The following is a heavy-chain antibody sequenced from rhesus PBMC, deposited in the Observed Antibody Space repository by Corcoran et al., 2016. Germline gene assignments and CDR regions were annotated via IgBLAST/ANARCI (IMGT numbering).Heavy chain of an antibody. V-gene: IGHV4-80*01. D-gene: IGHD6-25*01. CDR1: GGSFSSYW. CDR2: INGNSGST. CDR3: ARDGGSWKGYFDY. J-gene: IGHJ4*01. Sequence: QVQLQESGPGLVKPSETLSLTCAVSGGSFSSYWWSWIRQPPGKGLEWIGEINGNSGSTNYNPSLKNRVTISKDTSKNQFSLKLSSVTAADTAVYYCARDGGSWKGYFDYWGQGVLVTVSS.